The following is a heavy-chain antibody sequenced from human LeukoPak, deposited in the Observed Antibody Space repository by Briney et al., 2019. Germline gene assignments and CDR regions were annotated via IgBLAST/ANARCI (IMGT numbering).Heavy chain of an antibody. D-gene: IGHD1-26*01. CDR1: GFTFSSYA. CDR3: AKGIPPGVRSGVGPY. J-gene: IGHJ4*02. CDR2: ISGSGGST. Sequence: GGSLRLSCAASGFTFSSYAMSWVRQAPGKGLEWVSAISGSGGSTYYADSVKGRFTISRDNSKNTLYLQVNSLRAEDTAVYYCAKGIPPGVRSGVGPYWGQGTLVTVSS. V-gene: IGHV3-23*01.